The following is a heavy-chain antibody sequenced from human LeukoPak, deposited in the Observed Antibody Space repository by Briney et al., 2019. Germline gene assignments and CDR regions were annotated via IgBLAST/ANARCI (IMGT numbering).Heavy chain of an antibody. V-gene: IGHV3-30*01. CDR2: ISYDGSNK. Sequence: GRSLRLSCVASGFTFSSHAIHWVRQAPGKGPEWVSIISYDGSNKYYADSVKGRFTISRDNSKNTVYLQINSLSTGDTAVYYCARGGSGSYYYYFYYMDVWGKGTTVTVSS. J-gene: IGHJ6*03. D-gene: IGHD3-10*01. CDR1: GFTFSSHA. CDR3: ARGGSGSYYYYFYYMDV.